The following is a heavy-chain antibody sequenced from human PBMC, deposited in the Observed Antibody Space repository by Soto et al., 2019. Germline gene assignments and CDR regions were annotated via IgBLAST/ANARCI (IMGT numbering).Heavy chain of an antibody. CDR1: GGSISSGDYY. D-gene: IGHD3-22*01. CDR3: ARRGYYDSSGSDY. CDR2: TYYSGST. J-gene: IGHJ4*02. Sequence: QVQLQESGPGLVKPSQTLSLTCTVSGGSISSGDYYWRWIRQPPGKGLEWIGYTYYSGSTYYTPSLKSRVTISVDTSKNQFSRKLSSVTAADTAVYYCARRGYYDSSGSDYWGQGTLVTVSS. V-gene: IGHV4-30-4*01.